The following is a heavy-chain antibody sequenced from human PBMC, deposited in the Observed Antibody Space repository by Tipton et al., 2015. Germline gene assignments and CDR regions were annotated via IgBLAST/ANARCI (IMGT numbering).Heavy chain of an antibody. V-gene: IGHV3-9*01. CDR2: ITWNSGTI. CDR3: APGRIAGFSGYDYSPFDP. J-gene: IGHJ5*02. CDR1: GFTFDDYA. Sequence: SLRLSCAASGFTFDDYAMHWVRQAPGKGLEWVSGITWNSGTIGYADSVEGRFTISRDNAKNSLYLEMNSLRAEDTALYYCAPGRIAGFSGYDYSPFDPWGQGTLVTVAS. D-gene: IGHD5-12*01.